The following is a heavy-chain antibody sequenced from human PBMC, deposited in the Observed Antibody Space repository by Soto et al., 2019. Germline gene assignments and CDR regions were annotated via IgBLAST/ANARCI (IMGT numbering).Heavy chain of an antibody. J-gene: IGHJ4*02. Sequence: ASVKVSCKASGNTFTSYDINWVRQATGRGLEWMGWMNPNSGDTGYAQKFQGRVTMTRNTSISTAYMELSSLRSEDTAVYYCATDPCGSGGSCYFAYWGQGTLVTVSS. D-gene: IGHD2-15*01. V-gene: IGHV1-8*01. CDR1: GNTFTSYD. CDR2: MNPNSGDT. CDR3: ATDPCGSGGSCYFAY.